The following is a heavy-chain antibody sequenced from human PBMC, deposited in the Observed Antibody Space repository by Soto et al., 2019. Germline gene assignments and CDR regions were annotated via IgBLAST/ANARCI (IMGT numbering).Heavy chain of an antibody. CDR2: IIPIFGTA. J-gene: IGHJ4*02. V-gene: IGHV1-69*13. D-gene: IGHD2-8*01. CDR3: ARDCTNGVCYDD. Sequence: GASVKVSCKASGGTFSSYAISWVRQAPGQGLEWMGGIIPIFGTANYAQKFQGRVTITADESTSTAYMELSSLRSEDTAVYYCARDCTNGVCYDDWGQRTLVTVSS. CDR1: GGTFSSYA.